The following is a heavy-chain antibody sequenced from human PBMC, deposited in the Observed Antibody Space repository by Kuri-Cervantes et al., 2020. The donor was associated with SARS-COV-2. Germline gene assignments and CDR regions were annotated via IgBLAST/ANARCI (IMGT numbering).Heavy chain of an antibody. J-gene: IGHJ4*02. CDR2: INHGGST. D-gene: IGHD3-3*01. CDR1: GGSFSGYY. Sequence: SETLSLTCVVYGGSFSGYYWTWIRQPPGKGLEWIGEINHGGSTYYNPSLKSRVTISVDTSKNQFSLKLSSVTAADTAVYYCARHSKVLRFLEWLLDWGQGTLVTVSS. V-gene: IGHV4-34*01. CDR3: ARHSKVLRFLEWLLD.